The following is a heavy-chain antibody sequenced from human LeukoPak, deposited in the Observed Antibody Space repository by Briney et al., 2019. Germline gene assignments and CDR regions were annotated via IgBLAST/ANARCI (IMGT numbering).Heavy chain of an antibody. Sequence: GGSLRLSCAASGFTFSSYSMNWVRQAPGKGLEWVSSISSSSSYIYYADSVKGRFTISRDNAKNSLYLQMNSLRAEDTAVYYCARGRNYDFWSGYYSHYYMDVWGKGTTVTVSS. CDR3: ARGRNYDFWSGYYSHYYMDV. V-gene: IGHV3-21*01. D-gene: IGHD3-3*01. CDR1: GFTFSSYS. CDR2: ISSSSSYI. J-gene: IGHJ6*03.